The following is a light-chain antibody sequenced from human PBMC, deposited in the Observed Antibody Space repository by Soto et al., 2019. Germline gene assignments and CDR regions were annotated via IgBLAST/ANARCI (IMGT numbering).Light chain of an antibody. V-gene: IGKV3-20*01. CDR2: DAS. CDR1: QSVGNNN. J-gene: IGKJ4*01. CDR3: QQYGSTPLT. Sequence: EIVLKQSPGTLSLSPGERATLSCRASQSVGNNNLAWYQQKPGQAPRFLIYDASSRATGIPDRFSGSGSGTDFTLTISRLEPEDFAVYYCQQYGSTPLTFGGGTKVEI.